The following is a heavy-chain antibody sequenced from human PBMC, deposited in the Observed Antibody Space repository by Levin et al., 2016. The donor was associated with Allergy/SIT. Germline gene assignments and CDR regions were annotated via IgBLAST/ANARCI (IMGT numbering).Heavy chain of an antibody. CDR3: ARSPKIFNNWFDP. J-gene: IGHJ5*02. CDR1: GGSVNNGTYY. Sequence: SETLSLTCTVSGGSVNNGTYYWSWIRQPAGKGLEWIGRMFTSGSTTYNPSLKGRVTISMDTSKNQFSLKVTSVTAADTAVYYCARSPKIFNNWFDPWGQGTRVTVSS. CDR2: MFTSGST. V-gene: IGHV4-61*02. D-gene: IGHD3-3*01.